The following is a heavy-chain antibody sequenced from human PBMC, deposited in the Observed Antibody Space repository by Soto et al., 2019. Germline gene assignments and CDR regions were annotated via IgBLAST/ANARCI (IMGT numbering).Heavy chain of an antibody. CDR2: ISPSGGST. CDR1: GYTFTSYY. J-gene: IGHJ4*02. Sequence: QVQMVQSGAEVRKPGASVKVSCKASGYTFTSYYIHWVRQAPGQGLEWMGIISPSGGSTSYAQKFQXXVXMXXDTSTSTVYMELSSLRSEDTAVYYCAGVDNSGFDYWGQGTLVTVSS. V-gene: IGHV1-46*01. D-gene: IGHD3-22*01. CDR3: AGVDNSGFDY.